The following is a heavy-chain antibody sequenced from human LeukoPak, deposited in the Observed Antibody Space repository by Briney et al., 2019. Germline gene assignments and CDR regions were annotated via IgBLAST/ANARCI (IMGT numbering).Heavy chain of an antibody. CDR3: ARDVPRGYSGYDGGTPYY. J-gene: IGHJ4*02. Sequence: ASVKVSCKASGYTFTSYGISWVRQAPGQGLEWMGWISAYNGNTIYAQKLQGRVTMTTDTSTSTAYMELRSLRSDDTAVYYCARDVPRGYSGYDGGTPYYWGQGTLVTVSS. CDR2: ISAYNGNT. D-gene: IGHD5-12*01. V-gene: IGHV1-18*01. CDR1: GYTFTSYG.